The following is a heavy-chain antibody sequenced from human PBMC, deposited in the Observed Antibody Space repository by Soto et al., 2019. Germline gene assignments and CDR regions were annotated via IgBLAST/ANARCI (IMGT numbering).Heavy chain of an antibody. Sequence: SETLSLTCTVSGGYISSFYWNWIRQPAGKGLEWIGRIYFSGSTYYNPSLKSRVTMSVDTSKNQFSLKLTSVTAADTAVYYCARGTVAAASSSFDYWGQGTLVTVSS. CDR1: GGYISSFY. CDR2: IYFSGST. V-gene: IGHV4-4*07. CDR3: ARGTVAAASSSFDY. J-gene: IGHJ4*02. D-gene: IGHD6-13*01.